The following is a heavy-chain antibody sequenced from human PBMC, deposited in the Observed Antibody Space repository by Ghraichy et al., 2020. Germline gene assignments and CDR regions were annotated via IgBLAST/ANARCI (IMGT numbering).Heavy chain of an antibody. CDR3: ARHDYSNYPLDY. D-gene: IGHD4-11*01. CDR2: IYTSGST. CDR1: GDSISSYY. V-gene: IGHV4-4*09. Sequence: SETLSLTCTVSGDSISSYYWSWIRQPPGKGLEWIGYIYTSGSTSYNPSLKSRVTISIDTSKNQFSLKLSSVTAADTAVYYCARHDYSNYPLDYWGQGTLVTVSS. J-gene: IGHJ4*02.